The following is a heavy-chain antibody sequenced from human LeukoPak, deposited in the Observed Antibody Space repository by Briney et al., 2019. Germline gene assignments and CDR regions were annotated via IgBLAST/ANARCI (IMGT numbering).Heavy chain of an antibody. D-gene: IGHD2-2*02. V-gene: IGHV4-59*12. CDR2: IYYSGST. CDR1: GGSINSYY. CDR3: ARDSCSSASCYNSWFDP. J-gene: IGHJ5*02. Sequence: SETLSLTCTVSGGSINSYYWSWIRQPPGKGLEWIGYIYYSGSTNYNPSLKSRVTISVDTSKNQFSLKLSSVTAADTAVYYCARDSCSSASCYNSWFDPWGQGTQVIVSS.